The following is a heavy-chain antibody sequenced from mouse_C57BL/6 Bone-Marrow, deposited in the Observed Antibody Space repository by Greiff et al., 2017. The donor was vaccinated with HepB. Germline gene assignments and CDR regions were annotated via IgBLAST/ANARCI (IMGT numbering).Heavy chain of an antibody. V-gene: IGHV5-6*02. CDR3: ARSYYGDY. J-gene: IGHJ2*01. D-gene: IGHD2-1*01. CDR2: ISSGGSYT. Sequence: EVKLVESGGDLVKPGGSLKLSCAASGFTFSSYGMSWVRQTPDKRLEWVATISSGGSYTYYPDSVKGRFTISRDNAKNTRYLQLSRLKSEDTAVYYCARSYYGDYGGQGTTLTVAA. CDR1: GFTFSSYG.